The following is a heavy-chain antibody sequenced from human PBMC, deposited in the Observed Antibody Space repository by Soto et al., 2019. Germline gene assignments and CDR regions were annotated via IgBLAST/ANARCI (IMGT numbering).Heavy chain of an antibody. D-gene: IGHD4-17*01. J-gene: IGHJ2*01. CDR3: AREIIPMTTDWYFDL. V-gene: IGHV4-30-4*01. CDR1: GGSISGGVYY. CDR2: IFDSGST. Sequence: QVQLQESGPGLVKPSQTLSLTCTVSGGSISGGVYYWSWIRQPPGKGLEWIGYIFDSGSTYYNPSIKSRVTITVDTSKKQFSLRLSSVTAADTAVYYCAREIIPMTTDWYFDLWGRGTLVTVSS.